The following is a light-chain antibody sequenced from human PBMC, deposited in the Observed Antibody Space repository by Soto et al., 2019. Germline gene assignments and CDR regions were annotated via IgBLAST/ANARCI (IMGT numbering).Light chain of an antibody. V-gene: IGKV3-20*01. CDR1: QSLSGDY. CDR2: GAS. Sequence: EIVLTQSPATLSLSPGERATLSCRASQSLSGDYLAWYQRKPGQPPRLLIYGASNRAAGIPDRFSGSGSGTDFTLTINRLEPEDFAVYYCQQFGRSSLYTFGQGTKLDI. J-gene: IGKJ2*01. CDR3: QQFGRSSLYT.